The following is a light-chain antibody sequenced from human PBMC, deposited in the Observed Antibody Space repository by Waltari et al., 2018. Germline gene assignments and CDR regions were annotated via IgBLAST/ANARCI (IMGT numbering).Light chain of an antibody. V-gene: IGLV2-14*03. Sequence: QSALTQPASVSGSPGQSTTISCRGVGSAVGASDSVSWNQHHPVNAPQVIISDGTTRPSGVSDRCSASKSANTASLTISRLQPEDEADYYCSSQTLDGLVLFGGGTRLTVL. CDR2: DGT. CDR1: GSAVGASDS. CDR3: SSQTLDGLVL. J-gene: IGLJ2*01.